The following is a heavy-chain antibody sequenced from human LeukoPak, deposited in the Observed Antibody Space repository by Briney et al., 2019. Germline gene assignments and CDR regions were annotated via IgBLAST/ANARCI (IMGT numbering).Heavy chain of an antibody. CDR2: ISGGGGST. CDR3: ARETSVNYYYMDV. CDR1: GFTFSSYA. D-gene: IGHD4-17*01. J-gene: IGHJ6*03. V-gene: IGHV3-23*01. Sequence: GGSLRLSCAASGFTFSSYAMNWVRQAPGKGLEWVSTISGGGGSTYYADSVKGRFTISRDNAKNSLYLQMNSLRAEDTAVYYCARETSVNYYYMDVWGKGTTVTISS.